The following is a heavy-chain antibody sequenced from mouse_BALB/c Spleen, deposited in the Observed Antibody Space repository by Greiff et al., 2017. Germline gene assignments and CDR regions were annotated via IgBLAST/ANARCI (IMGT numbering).Heavy chain of an antibody. D-gene: IGHD3-1*01. CDR2: ISSGSSTI. J-gene: IGHJ2*01. CDR3: ARQLGDY. V-gene: IGHV5-17*02. CDR1: GFTFSSFG. Sequence: EVNVVESGGGLVQPGGSRKLSCAASGFTFSSFGMHWVRQAPEKGLEWVAYISSGSSTIYYADTVKGRFTISRDNPKNTLFLQMTSLRSEDTAMYYCARQLGDYWGQGTTLTVSS.